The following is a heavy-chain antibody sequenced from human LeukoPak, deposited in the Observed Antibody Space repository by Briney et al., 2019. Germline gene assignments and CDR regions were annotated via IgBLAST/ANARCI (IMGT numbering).Heavy chain of an antibody. CDR2: TRKKVNSYTT. V-gene: IGHV3-72*01. D-gene: IGHD3-10*01. Sequence: GGSLGLSCAASGFTFSDHYMDWVRQAPGKGLEWVGRTRKKVNSYTTEYAASVEGRFTISRDDSKNSLYLQMNSLKTEDTAVYYCARSYGSGTYPFDYWGQGTLVTVSS. CDR3: ARSYGSGTYPFDY. CDR1: GFTFSDHY. J-gene: IGHJ4*02.